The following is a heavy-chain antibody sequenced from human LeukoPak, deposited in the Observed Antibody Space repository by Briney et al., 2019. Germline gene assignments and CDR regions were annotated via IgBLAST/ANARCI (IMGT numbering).Heavy chain of an antibody. D-gene: IGHD2-2*01. CDR1: GFTFSRYG. V-gene: IGHV3-23*01. CDR2: IRGSGGST. J-gene: IGHJ4*02. CDR3: AKDRLGYCSSTSCSFIWD. Sequence: GGSLRLSCEASGFTFSRYGMSWVRQAPGKGLEWVSAIRGSGGSTYYADSVKGRFTISRDNSKNTLYLQMNSLRAEDTAVYYCAKDRLGYCSSTSCSFIWDWGQGTLVTVSS.